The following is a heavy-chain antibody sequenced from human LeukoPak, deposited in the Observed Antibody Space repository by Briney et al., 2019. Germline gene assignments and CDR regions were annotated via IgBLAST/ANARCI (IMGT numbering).Heavy chain of an antibody. CDR3: AKRSTGSSYSSSDY. V-gene: IGHV3-23*01. D-gene: IGHD3-10*01. CDR2: ISGSGDNT. J-gene: IGHJ4*02. Sequence: PGGSLRFSCAASGFTFSSYAMSWVRQAPGKGLEWVSVISGSGDNTFYADSVKGRFTISRDDSKNTLCLQMNSLRAEDTAVYFCAKRSTGSSYSSSDYWGQGTLVTVSS. CDR1: GFTFSSYA.